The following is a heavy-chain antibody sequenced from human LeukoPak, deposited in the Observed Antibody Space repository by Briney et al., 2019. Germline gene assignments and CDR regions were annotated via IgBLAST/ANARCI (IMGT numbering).Heavy chain of an antibody. Sequence: TGGSLRLSCAASGFTFSSYGMSWVRQAPGKGLEWVSAISDSGGTTYYVDSVKGRFTISRDNSKNTLYLQINSLRAEDMALYYCAKSSDGSTSFDQWGQGTLVTVSS. CDR2: ISDSGGTT. J-gene: IGHJ4*02. CDR3: AKSSDGSTSFDQ. D-gene: IGHD2-2*01. CDR1: GFTFSSYG. V-gene: IGHV3-23*01.